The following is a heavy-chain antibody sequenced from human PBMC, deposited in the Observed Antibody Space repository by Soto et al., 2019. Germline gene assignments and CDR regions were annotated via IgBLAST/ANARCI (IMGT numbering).Heavy chain of an antibody. Sequence: SVKVSCKASGGTFSSYAISWVRQAPGQGLEWMGGIIPIFGTANYAQKFQGRVTITADEYTSTAYMELSSLRSEDTVVYYCARGIDYYDSSGYYFAGRFDYWGQGTLVTVSS. CDR2: IIPIFGTA. CDR1: GGTFSSYA. J-gene: IGHJ4*02. D-gene: IGHD3-22*01. CDR3: ARGIDYYDSSGYYFAGRFDY. V-gene: IGHV1-69*13.